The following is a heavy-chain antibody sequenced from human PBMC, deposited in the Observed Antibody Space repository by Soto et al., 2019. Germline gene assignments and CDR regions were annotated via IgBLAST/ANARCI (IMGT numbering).Heavy chain of an antibody. CDR2: INAGNGNT. J-gene: IGHJ5*02. D-gene: IGHD6-13*01. CDR1: GYTFTSYA. CDR3: ARQAAWAAGHP. V-gene: IGHV1-3*01. Sequence: GPSVKVSCKASGYTFTSYAMHWVRQAPGQRLEWMGWINAGNGNTKYSQKFQGRVTITRDTSASTAYMELSSLRSEDTAVYYCARQAAWAAGHPWGQGTLVTVSS.